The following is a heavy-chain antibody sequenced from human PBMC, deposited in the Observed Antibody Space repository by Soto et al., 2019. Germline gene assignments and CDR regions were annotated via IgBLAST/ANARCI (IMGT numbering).Heavy chain of an antibody. CDR2: INAGNGNT. V-gene: IGHV1-3*01. Sequence: ASVKVSCKASGYTFTSYAMHWVRQAPGQRLEWMGWINAGNGNTKYSQKFQGRVTITRDKSASTAYMELSSLRSEDKAVYYCARDFVVPAALSFDHWGQGTLVTVSS. CDR1: GYTFTSYA. CDR3: ARDFVVPAALSFDH. J-gene: IGHJ5*02. D-gene: IGHD2-2*01.